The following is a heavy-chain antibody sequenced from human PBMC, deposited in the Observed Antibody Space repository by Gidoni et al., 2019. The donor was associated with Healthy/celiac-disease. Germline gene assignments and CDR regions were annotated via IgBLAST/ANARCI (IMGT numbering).Heavy chain of an antibody. CDR3: ARGYSSGWYGDY. V-gene: IGHV1-69*01. D-gene: IGHD6-19*01. CDR1: LGTFSSYA. CDR2: IIPIFGTA. J-gene: IGHJ4*02. Sequence: QALLLQSGAEVKQPGSSVKVSCQASLGTFSSYALSWVRQAPGQGLEWMGGIIPIFGTANYAQKFQGRVTITADESTSTAYMELSSLRSEDTAVYYCARGYSSGWYGDYWGQGTLVTVSS.